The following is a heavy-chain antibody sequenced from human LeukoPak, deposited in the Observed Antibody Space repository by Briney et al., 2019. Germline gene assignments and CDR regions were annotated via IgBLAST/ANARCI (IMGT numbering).Heavy chain of an antibody. Sequence: SVKVSCKASGGTFSSYAISWVRQAPGQGLEWMGGIIPIFGTANYAQKFQGRVTITADKSTSTAYMELSSLRSEDTAVYYCARDLGVVRGVNEFDPWGQGTLVTVSS. J-gene: IGHJ5*02. CDR1: GGTFSSYA. V-gene: IGHV1-69*06. D-gene: IGHD3-10*01. CDR3: ARDLGVVRGVNEFDP. CDR2: IIPIFGTA.